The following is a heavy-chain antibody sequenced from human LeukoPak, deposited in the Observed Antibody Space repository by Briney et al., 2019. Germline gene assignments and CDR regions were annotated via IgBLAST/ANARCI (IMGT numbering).Heavy chain of an antibody. CDR1: GFTFSSYG. Sequence: GGSLRLSCAASGFTFSSYGMHWVRQAPGKGLEWVAVISYDGSNKYYADSVKGRFTISSDNSKNTLYLQMNSLRAEDTAVYYCAKSNYYDSSGYFDYWGQGTLVTVSS. CDR2: ISYDGSNK. D-gene: IGHD3-22*01. J-gene: IGHJ4*02. CDR3: AKSNYYDSSGYFDY. V-gene: IGHV3-30*18.